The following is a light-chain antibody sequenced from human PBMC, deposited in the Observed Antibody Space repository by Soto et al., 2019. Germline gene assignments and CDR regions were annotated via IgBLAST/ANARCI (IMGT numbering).Light chain of an antibody. CDR3: QSYDSTLDARYV. V-gene: IGLV1-40*01. CDR2: ASI. Sequence: QSVLTQPPSVSGAPGQRVTISCTGSSSNIGAGYDVHWYQQLPGTATKLLIYASINRPSGVPDRFSGSKSGTSASLAITGLQAEDEGDYYCQSYDSTLDARYVFGTGTKLTVL. CDR1: SSNIGAGYD. J-gene: IGLJ1*01.